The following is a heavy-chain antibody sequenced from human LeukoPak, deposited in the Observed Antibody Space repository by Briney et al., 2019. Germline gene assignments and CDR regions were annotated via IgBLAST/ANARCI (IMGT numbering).Heavy chain of an antibody. CDR1: GFTFSSYD. CDR2: IGTAGDT. CDR3: ARVQGLDFRWYFDL. J-gene: IGHJ2*01. V-gene: IGHV3-13*01. Sequence: GGSLRLSCAASGFTFSSYDMHWVRQATGKGLEWVSAIGTAGDTYYPGSVKGRFTISRENAKNSLYLQMNSLRAGDTAVYYCARVQGLDFRWYFDLWGRGALVTVSS.